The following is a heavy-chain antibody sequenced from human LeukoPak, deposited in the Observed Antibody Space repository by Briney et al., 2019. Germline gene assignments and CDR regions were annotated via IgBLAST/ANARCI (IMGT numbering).Heavy chain of an antibody. Sequence: GGSLRLSCAASEFTFSTYWMHWVRQAPGKGLEWVALIWYDGSNKYYADSVKGRFTISRDNSKNTLYLQMNSLRAEDTAMYYCARVRIGGYCGGDCYSPDYWGQGTLVTVSS. CDR1: EFTFSTYW. CDR2: IWYDGSNK. D-gene: IGHD2-21*02. V-gene: IGHV3-33*08. J-gene: IGHJ4*02. CDR3: ARVRIGGYCGGDCYSPDY.